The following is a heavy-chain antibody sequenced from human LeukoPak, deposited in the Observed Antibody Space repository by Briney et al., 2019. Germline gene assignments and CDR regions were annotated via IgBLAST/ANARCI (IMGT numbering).Heavy chain of an antibody. CDR3: ARNKEGKSLDY. Sequence: ASVQVSYKASGYTFTDYYIQWVRQAPGQGREWMAWMNPNSGGTSYSQKFQGRVTMTRHTSISTAYMELSRLRFDDTAVYYCARNKEGKSLDYWGQGTLVTVSS. V-gene: IGHV1-2*02. J-gene: IGHJ4*02. CDR1: GYTFTDYY. CDR2: MNPNSGGT.